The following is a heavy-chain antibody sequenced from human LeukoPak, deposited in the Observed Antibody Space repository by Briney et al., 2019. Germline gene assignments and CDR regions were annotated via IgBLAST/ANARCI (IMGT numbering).Heavy chain of an antibody. Sequence: GGSLRLSCAASGFTFSSFSMNWVRQAPGEGLEWVSSISNSSYYIYYADSVKGRFTISRDNVKTSLYLQMTSLRAEDTAVYYCTRDASGDTSSGPRMDVWGQGTTVTVS. J-gene: IGHJ6*02. CDR1: GFTFSSFS. CDR2: ISNSSYYI. V-gene: IGHV3-21*04. D-gene: IGHD1-26*01. CDR3: TRDASGDTSSGPRMDV.